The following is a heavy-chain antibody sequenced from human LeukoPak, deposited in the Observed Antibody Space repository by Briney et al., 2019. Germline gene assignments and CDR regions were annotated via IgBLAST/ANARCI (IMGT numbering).Heavy chain of an antibody. D-gene: IGHD6-19*01. CDR1: GGSISSYY. CDR2: IYYSGST. J-gene: IGHJ3*02. V-gene: IGHV4-59*08. Sequence: SETLSLTCTVSGGSISSYYWSWIRQPPGKGLEWIGYIYYSGSTNYNPSLKSRVTISVDTSKNQFSLKLSSVTAADTAVYYCARPTAVAGRGAFDIWGQGTMVTVSS. CDR3: ARPTAVAGRGAFDI.